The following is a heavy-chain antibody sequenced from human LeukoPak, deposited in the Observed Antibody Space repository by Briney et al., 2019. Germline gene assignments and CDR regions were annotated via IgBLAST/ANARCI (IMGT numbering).Heavy chain of an antibody. J-gene: IGHJ3*02. CDR3: AKDRILLARDAFDI. CDR2: ISPSGDIT. Sequence: GGSLRLSCAASEFTFSSYGMSWVRQAPGKGLEWVSAISPSGDITYYADSVKGRFTISRDNSKNTLYLQMNSLRAEDTAVYYCAKDRILLARDAFDIWGQGTMVTVSS. V-gene: IGHV3-23*01. CDR1: EFTFSSYG. D-gene: IGHD2-15*01.